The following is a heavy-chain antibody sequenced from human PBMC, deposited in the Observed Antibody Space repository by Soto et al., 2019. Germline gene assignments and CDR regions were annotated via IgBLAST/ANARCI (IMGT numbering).Heavy chain of an antibody. CDR2: IYYSGST. D-gene: IGHD6-6*01. CDR3: ARDGWEYSSSLYYYYCGMDV. Sequence: SETLSLTCTVSGGSISSGGYYWSWIRQHPGKGLEWIGYIYYSGSTYYNPSLKSRVTISVDTSKNQFSLKLSSVTAADTAVYYCARDGWEYSSSLYYYYCGMDVWGQGTTVTVSS. CDR1: GGSISSGGYY. J-gene: IGHJ6*02. V-gene: IGHV4-31*03.